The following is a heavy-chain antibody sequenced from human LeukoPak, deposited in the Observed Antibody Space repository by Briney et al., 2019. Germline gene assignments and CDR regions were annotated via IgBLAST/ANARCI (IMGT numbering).Heavy chain of an antibody. J-gene: IGHJ4*02. D-gene: IGHD3-10*01. V-gene: IGHV3-30*18. CDR3: VKEQSSGNYRTADF. CDR1: GFTLSSCG. CDR2: ITYDGITT. Sequence: GGSLRLSRAASGFTLSSCGMHWVRQAPGKGLEWVAVITYDGITTYFDDSVKGRFTISRDTSKSMLYLQMNSLRPEDTAVYYCVKEQSSGNYRTADFWGQGTLVTVSS.